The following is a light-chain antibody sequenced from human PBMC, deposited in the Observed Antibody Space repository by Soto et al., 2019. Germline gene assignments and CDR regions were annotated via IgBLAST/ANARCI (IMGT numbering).Light chain of an antibody. Sequence: DIQMTQSPSSLSASVGDSVPITCQASPVISNYLNWYQQKPGNAPKLLIYDASNLETGVPSRFSGSGAGTDCTCTISSLKPEDIATYDCQQYDNLPTCGGGTKVEIK. J-gene: IGKJ4*01. CDR2: DAS. V-gene: IGKV1-33*01. CDR1: PVISNY. CDR3: QQYDNLPT.